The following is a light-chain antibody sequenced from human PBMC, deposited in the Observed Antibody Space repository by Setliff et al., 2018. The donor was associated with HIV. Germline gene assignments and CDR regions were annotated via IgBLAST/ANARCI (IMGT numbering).Light chain of an antibody. J-gene: IGLJ2*01. CDR1: SSNIGAGYD. CDR3: QSYDSSLSGVV. Sequence: QSVLTQPPSVSGAPGQRVTISCTGSSSNIGAGYDVHWYQHLPGTAPKLLIYGNSIRPSGVPDRFSGSKSGTSASLAITGLQAEDEADYYCQSYDSSLSGVVFGGGTKVTVL. CDR2: GNS. V-gene: IGLV1-40*01.